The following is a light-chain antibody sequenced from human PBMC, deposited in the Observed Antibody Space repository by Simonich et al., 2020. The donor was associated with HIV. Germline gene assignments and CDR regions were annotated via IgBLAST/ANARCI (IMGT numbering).Light chain of an antibody. V-gene: IGLV2-14*03. CDR1: SSDVGVYNY. CDR2: DVS. Sequence: QSALTQPASVSGSPGQSITISCTGTSSDVGVYNYVSWYQQHPGKAPKLLIYDVSHRPSGVSNRFSGSKSGNTASLTISGLQAEDEADYYCSSYTTSNTWVFGGGTTLTVL. J-gene: IGLJ3*02. CDR3: SSYTTSNTWV.